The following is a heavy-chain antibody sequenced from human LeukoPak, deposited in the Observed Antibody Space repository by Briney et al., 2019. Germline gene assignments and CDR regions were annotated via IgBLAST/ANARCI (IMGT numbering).Heavy chain of an antibody. Sequence: PGGSLRLSCAASGFTYSAHVMHWVRHAPGRGLEWVAVIWSDGNNKYFADSVKGRFTISRDNSKSTLHLQMNSLRAEDTAIYYCARRSYSAYDFDYWGQGTLVTVSS. CDR3: ARRSYSAYDFDY. D-gene: IGHD5-12*01. CDR2: IWSDGNNK. CDR1: GFTYSAHV. J-gene: IGHJ4*02. V-gene: IGHV3-33*01.